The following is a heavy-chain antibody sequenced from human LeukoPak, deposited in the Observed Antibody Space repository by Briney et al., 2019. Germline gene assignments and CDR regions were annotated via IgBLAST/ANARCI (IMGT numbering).Heavy chain of an antibody. CDR3: ASADCSGGSCQFHYYYGMDV. J-gene: IGHJ6*02. CDR2: IIPIFGTA. CDR1: GGTFSSYA. Sequence: SVKVSCKASGGTFSSYAISWVRQAPGQGLEWMGGIIPIFGTANYAQKFRGRVTITADESTSTAYMELSSLRSEDTAVYYCASADCSGGSCQFHYYYGMDVWGQGTTVTVSS. V-gene: IGHV1-69*01. D-gene: IGHD2-15*01.